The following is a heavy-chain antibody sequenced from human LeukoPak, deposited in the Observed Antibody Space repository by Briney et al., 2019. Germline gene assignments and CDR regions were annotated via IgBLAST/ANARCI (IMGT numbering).Heavy chain of an antibody. J-gene: IGHJ4*02. CDR2: IKSKTDGGTT. CDR3: TTGTTGYWVSPAPR. CDR1: GFTFSNAW. V-gene: IGHV3-15*01. D-gene: IGHD3-9*01. Sequence: GGSLRLSCAASGFTFSNAWMSWVRQAPGKGLEWVGRIKSKTDGGTTDYAAPAKGRFTISRDDSKNTLYLQMNSLKTEDTAVYYCTTGTTGYWVSPAPRWGREPWSPSPQ.